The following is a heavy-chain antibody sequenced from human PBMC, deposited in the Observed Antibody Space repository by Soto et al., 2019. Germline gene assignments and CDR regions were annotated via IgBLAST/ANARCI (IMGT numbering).Heavy chain of an antibody. D-gene: IGHD5-18*01. Sequence: QVQLVQSGAEVKKPGASVKVSCKASGYTFTGYYMHWVRQAPGQGLEWMGWINPNSGGTNYAQKFQGWVTMTRDTSISPAYMELGRLRSDDTAVYYCAIGEYSYGPHGWFDPWGQGTLVTVSS. V-gene: IGHV1-2*04. J-gene: IGHJ5*02. CDR1: GYTFTGYY. CDR3: AIGEYSYGPHGWFDP. CDR2: INPNSGGT.